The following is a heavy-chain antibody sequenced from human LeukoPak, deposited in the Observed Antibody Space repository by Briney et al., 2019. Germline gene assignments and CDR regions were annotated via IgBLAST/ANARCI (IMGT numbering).Heavy chain of an antibody. Sequence: GGSLRLSCAASGFSFSSNNMNWVRQAPGKGPEWLSYISGGGSPVTYADSVKGRFTISRDNAKNLLFLQMNSLRDEDTAVYYCARGFGSSWFYRRGQGTLVTVSS. J-gene: IGHJ1*01. V-gene: IGHV3-48*02. D-gene: IGHD6-13*01. CDR2: ISGGGSPV. CDR3: ARGFGSSWFYR. CDR1: GFSFSSNN.